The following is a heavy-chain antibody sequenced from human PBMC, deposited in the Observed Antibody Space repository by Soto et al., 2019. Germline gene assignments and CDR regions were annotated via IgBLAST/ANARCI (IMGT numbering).Heavy chain of an antibody. CDR3: ARGVPHCSSSSCYFDF. Sequence: PGGSLRLSCAASGFSFSSHWMNWVRQAPGKGLVWVSRISGHGRTTSHADSVKGRFTISRDNAKNTLYLQVNSLRVEDTALYYCARGVPHCSSSSCYFDFWGQGILLTVSS. CDR2: ISGHGRTT. D-gene: IGHD2-2*01. V-gene: IGHV3-74*01. CDR1: GFSFSSHW. J-gene: IGHJ4*02.